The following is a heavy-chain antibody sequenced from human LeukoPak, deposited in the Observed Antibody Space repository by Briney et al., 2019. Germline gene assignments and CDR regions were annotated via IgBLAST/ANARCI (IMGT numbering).Heavy chain of an antibody. D-gene: IGHD2-21*02. CDR3: ARGIPTIVVATGFDY. CDR1: GFTFSSYG. V-gene: IGHV3-7*04. J-gene: IGHJ4*02. CDR2: IKQDGSEK. Sequence: GSLRLSCAASGFTFSSYGMHWVRQAPGKGLEWVANIKQDGSEKYYVDSVKGRFTISRDNAKNSLYLQMNSLRAEDTAVYYCARGIPTIVVATGFDYWGQGTLVTVSS.